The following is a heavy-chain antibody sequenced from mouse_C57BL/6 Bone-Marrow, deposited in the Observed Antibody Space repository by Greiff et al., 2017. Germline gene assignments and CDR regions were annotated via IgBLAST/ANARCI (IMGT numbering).Heavy chain of an antibody. CDR1: GFSLTSYA. D-gene: IGHD2-1*01. CDR2: IWTGGGT. CDR3: ARNYGNYFYYAMDY. V-gene: IGHV2-9-1*01. J-gene: IGHJ4*01. Sequence: QVQLQQSGPGLVAPSQSLSITCTVSGFSLTSYAISWVRQPPGKGLEWLGVIWTGGGTNYNSALKSRLSISKDNSKSQVFLKMNSLQTDDTARYYCARNYGNYFYYAMDYWGQGTSVTVSS.